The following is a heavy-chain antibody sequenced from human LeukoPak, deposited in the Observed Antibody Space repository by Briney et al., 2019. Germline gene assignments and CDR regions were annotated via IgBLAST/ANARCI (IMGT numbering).Heavy chain of an antibody. J-gene: IGHJ4*02. V-gene: IGHV3-74*01. CDR1: GFRFNTYW. CDR2: INPDGRST. CDR3: AKVDGTGNSVFDY. Sequence: PGGSLRLSRAAAGFRFNTYWMHWVRQAPGKGLVWVSRINPDGRSTDYANSVKGRFTISRDNAKNTPYLQMNSLRVEDTATYYCAKVDGTGNSVFDYWGQGTLVPVSS. D-gene: IGHD6-19*01.